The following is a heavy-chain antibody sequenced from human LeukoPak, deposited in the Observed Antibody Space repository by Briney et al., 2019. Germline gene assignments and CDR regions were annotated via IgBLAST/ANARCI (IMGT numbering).Heavy chain of an antibody. CDR1: GYTFTGYY. CDR2: INPNSGGT. D-gene: IGHD3-16*02. J-gene: IGHJ3*02. Sequence: ASVKVSCKASGYTFTGYYMHWVRQAPGQGLEWMGWINPNSGGTNYAQKFQGRVTMTRDTSISTAYMELSRLRSDDTAVYYCARAGYDYVWGSYRSYAFDIWGQGTMVTVSS. CDR3: ARAGYDYVWGSYRSYAFDI. V-gene: IGHV1-2*02.